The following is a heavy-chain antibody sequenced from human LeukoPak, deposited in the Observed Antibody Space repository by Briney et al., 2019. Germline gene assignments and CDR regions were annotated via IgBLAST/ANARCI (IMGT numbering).Heavy chain of an antibody. CDR3: AKDHRDFGVVIKSLGY. CDR2: ISSSSSYI. CDR1: GFTLSYNN. V-gene: IGHV3-21*01. Sequence: KSGGSLRLSCAASGFTLSYNNMNWVRQAPGKGLEWVSSISSSSSYIYFADSVKGRFTVSRDNAKNSLNLQMNSLRAEDTAVYYCAKDHRDFGVVIKSLGYWGQGTLVTVSS. J-gene: IGHJ4*02. D-gene: IGHD3-3*01.